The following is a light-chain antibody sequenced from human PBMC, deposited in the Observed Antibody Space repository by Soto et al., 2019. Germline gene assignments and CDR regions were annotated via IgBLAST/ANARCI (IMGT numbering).Light chain of an antibody. CDR1: QDISNY. CDR2: DAS. Sequence: DIQMTQSPSSLSASVGDRVTITCQASQDISNYLNWYQQKPGKAPKLLIYDASNLETGVPSRFSGSGSGTDFTFTISSLQPEDIATYYCQHYDNLPPFTFGPGTKVDI. V-gene: IGKV1-33*01. CDR3: QHYDNLPPFT. J-gene: IGKJ3*01.